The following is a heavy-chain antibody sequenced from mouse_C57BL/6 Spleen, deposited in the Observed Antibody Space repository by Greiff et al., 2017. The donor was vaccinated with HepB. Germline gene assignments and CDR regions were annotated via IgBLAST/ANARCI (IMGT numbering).Heavy chain of an antibody. Sequence: EVKLVESGGDLVKPGGSLKLSCAASGFTFSSYGMSWVRQTPDKRLEWVATISSGGSYTYYPDSVKGRFTISRDNAKNTLYLQMSRLKSEDTALYYCARHGTAQAMDYWGQGTTLTVSS. CDR1: GFTFSSYG. J-gene: IGHJ2*01. CDR3: ARHGTAQAMDY. CDR2: ISSGGSYT. D-gene: IGHD3-2*02. V-gene: IGHV5-6*01.